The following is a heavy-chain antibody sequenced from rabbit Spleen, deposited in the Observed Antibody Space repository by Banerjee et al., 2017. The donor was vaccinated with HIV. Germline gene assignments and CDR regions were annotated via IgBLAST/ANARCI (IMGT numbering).Heavy chain of an antibody. D-gene: IGHD1-1*01. CDR1: GFSFSSGYY. CDR3: ARSYSNSGSGLIDGLYL. Sequence: QSLEESGGDLVKPGASLTLTCTASGFSFSSGYYMCWVRQAPGKGLEWIACIYTGSSGATYYASWAKGRFTISKPSSTAVTLEMTSLTAADTATYFCARSYSNSGSGLIDGLYLWGQGTLVTVS. V-gene: IGHV1S40*01. CDR2: IYTGSSGAT. J-gene: IGHJ3*01.